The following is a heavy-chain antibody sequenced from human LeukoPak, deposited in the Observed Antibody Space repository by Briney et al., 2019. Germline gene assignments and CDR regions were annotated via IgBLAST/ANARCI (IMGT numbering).Heavy chain of an antibody. CDR2: ISAYNGNT. CDR1: GYTFTSYG. J-gene: IGHJ4*02. Sequence: GASVKVSCKASGYTFTSYGISWVRQAPGQGLEWMGWISAYNGNTNYAQKLQGRVTMTTDTSTSTAYMELRSLRSDDTAVYYCARVGYDFWSGYYTGNPTPFDYWGQGTLVTVSS. D-gene: IGHD3-3*01. V-gene: IGHV1-18*01. CDR3: ARVGYDFWSGYYTGNPTPFDY.